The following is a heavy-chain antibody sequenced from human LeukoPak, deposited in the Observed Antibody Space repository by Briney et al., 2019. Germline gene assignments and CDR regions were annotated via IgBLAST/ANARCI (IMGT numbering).Heavy chain of an antibody. CDR3: ARGRRPRVPAARSNWFDP. Sequence: SETLSLTCAVYGGSFSGYYWSWIRQPPGKGLEWIGEINHSGSTNYNPSLKSRVTISVDTSKNQFSLKLSSVTAADTAVYYCARGRRPRVPAARSNWFDPWDQGTLVTVSS. D-gene: IGHD2-2*01. CDR1: GGSFSGYY. V-gene: IGHV4-34*01. CDR2: INHSGST. J-gene: IGHJ5*02.